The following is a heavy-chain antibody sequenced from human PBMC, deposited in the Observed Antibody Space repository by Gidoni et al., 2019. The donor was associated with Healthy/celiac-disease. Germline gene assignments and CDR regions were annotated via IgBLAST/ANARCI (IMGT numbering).Heavy chain of an antibody. D-gene: IGHD6-13*01. Sequence: EVQLLESGGGLVQPGGSLSLSCGAYGFTYSSYAMSWGRQAPGQALEWVSAISGSGGSTYYADSVKGRFTISRDNSKNTLYLQMNSLRAEDTAVYYCAKYGGRGYSSSWYMDYYYYYMDVWGKGTTVTVSS. CDR2: ISGSGGST. CDR1: GFTYSSYA. CDR3: AKYGGRGYSSSWYMDYYYYYMDV. J-gene: IGHJ6*03. V-gene: IGHV3-23*01.